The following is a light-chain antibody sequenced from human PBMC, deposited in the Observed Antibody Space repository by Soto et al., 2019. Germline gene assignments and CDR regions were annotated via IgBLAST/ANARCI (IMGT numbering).Light chain of an antibody. CDR1: QTLLYRNGNNY. J-gene: IGKJ4*01. V-gene: IGKV2-28*01. Sequence: DLVMTQSPVSLPVTPGESASISCRSSQTLLYRNGNNYLNWYLQKPGQSPQLLIFLASTRASGVTDRISGSGSGTDFTLRISRVEAEDVGVYYCMQALQSPATFGGGTKVEIK. CDR2: LAS. CDR3: MQALQSPAT.